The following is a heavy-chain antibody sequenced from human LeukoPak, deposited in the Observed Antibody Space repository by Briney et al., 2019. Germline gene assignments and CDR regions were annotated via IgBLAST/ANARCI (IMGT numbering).Heavy chain of an antibody. Sequence: GGSLRLSCAASGFTFSSYAMSWVRQAPGKGLEWVSAISGSGGSTYYADSVKSRFTISRDNSKNTLYLQMNSLRAEDTAVYYCAKDRGCSTSCYGEPDDAFDIWGQGTMVTVSS. CDR3: AKDRGCSTSCYGEPDDAFDI. CDR2: ISGSGGST. J-gene: IGHJ3*02. V-gene: IGHV3-23*01. CDR1: GFTFSSYA. D-gene: IGHD2-2*01.